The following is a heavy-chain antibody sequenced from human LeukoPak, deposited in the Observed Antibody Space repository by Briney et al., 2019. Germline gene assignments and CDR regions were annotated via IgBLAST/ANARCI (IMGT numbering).Heavy chain of an antibody. J-gene: IGHJ6*02. D-gene: IGHD5-12*01. Sequence: ASVKVSCKASGYTFTSYDINWVRQATGQGLEWMGWMNPNSGNTGYAQKFQGRVTMTRNTSISTAYVELSSLRSEDTAVYYCARGEATIPYYYYYYGMDVWGQGTTVTVSS. V-gene: IGHV1-8*01. CDR1: GYTFTSYD. CDR3: ARGEATIPYYYYYYGMDV. CDR2: MNPNSGNT.